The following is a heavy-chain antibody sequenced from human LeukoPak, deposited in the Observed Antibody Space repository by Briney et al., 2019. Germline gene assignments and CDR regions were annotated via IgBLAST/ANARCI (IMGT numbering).Heavy chain of an antibody. Sequence: GGSLRLSCAASGFTFDDNAMQWVRQAPGKGLEWVSLISGDGGSTYYADSVKGRFTISRDNSKNSLYLQMNGLRTEDTALYYCAKDMGYGSSWYMDYRGQGTLVTVSS. CDR3: AKDMGYGSSWYMDY. J-gene: IGHJ4*02. CDR1: GFTFDDNA. V-gene: IGHV3-43*02. CDR2: ISGDGGST. D-gene: IGHD6-13*01.